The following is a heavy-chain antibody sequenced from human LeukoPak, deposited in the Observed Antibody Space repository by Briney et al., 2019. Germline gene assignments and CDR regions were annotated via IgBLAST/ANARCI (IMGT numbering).Heavy chain of an antibody. Sequence: GASVKVSCKASGYTFTGYYMHWVRQAPGQGLEWMGWINPNSGGTNYAQKLQGRVTMTTDTSTSTAYMELRSLRSDDTAVYYCAMNDYGDYVGVYWGQGTLVTVSS. CDR3: AMNDYGDYVGVY. CDR1: GYTFTGYY. J-gene: IGHJ4*02. D-gene: IGHD4-17*01. V-gene: IGHV1-2*02. CDR2: INPNSGGT.